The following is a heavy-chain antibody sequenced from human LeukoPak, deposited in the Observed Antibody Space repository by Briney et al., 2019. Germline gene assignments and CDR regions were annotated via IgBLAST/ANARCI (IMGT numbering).Heavy chain of an antibody. CDR2: IWYDGSNK. CDR3: ARGTGYSYGRPDY. D-gene: IGHD5-18*01. Sequence: SGGSLRLSCAASGFTFSTYGMHWVRQAPGKGLEWEAVIWYDGSNKYYADSVKGRFTISRDNSKNTLYLQMNSLRAEDTSVYYCARGTGYSYGRPDYWGQGTLVTVSS. V-gene: IGHV3-33*01. J-gene: IGHJ4*02. CDR1: GFTFSTYG.